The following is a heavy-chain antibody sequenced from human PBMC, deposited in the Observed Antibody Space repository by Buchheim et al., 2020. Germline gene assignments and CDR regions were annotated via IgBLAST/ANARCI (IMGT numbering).Heavy chain of an antibody. CDR1: GGSISSGGW. J-gene: IGHJ4*02. Sequence: QVQLRESGPRLVKSSGTLSLTCAVSGGSISSGGWWSWVRQPPGKGLEWIGEIYHSGSSNCNPSLQSRVTISVDKSKNQFSLRLTSVTAADTAVYFGAKRTVYDDYGGQGT. V-gene: IGHV4-4*02. CDR2: IYHSGSS. D-gene: IGHD3-16*01. CDR3: AKRTVYDDY.